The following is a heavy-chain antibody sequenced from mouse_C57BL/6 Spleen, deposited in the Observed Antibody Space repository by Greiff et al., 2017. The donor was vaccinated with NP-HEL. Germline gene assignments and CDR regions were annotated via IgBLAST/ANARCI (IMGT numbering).Heavy chain of an antibody. Sequence: QVQLQQPGAELVKPGASVKLSCKASGYTFTSYWMHWVKQRPGQGLEWIGMIHPNSGSTNYNEKFKSKATLTVDKSSSTAYMQLSSLTSEDSAVYCCLTTVACYFDYWGQGTTLTVSS. CDR1: GYTFTSYW. CDR2: IHPNSGST. D-gene: IGHD1-1*01. V-gene: IGHV1-64*01. J-gene: IGHJ2*01. CDR3: LTTVACYFDY.